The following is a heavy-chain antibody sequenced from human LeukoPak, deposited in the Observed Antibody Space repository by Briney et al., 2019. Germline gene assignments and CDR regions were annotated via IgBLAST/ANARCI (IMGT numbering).Heavy chain of an antibody. CDR1: GGPFSGYY. CDR2: INHSGST. Sequence: PSETLSLTCAVYGGPFSGYYWSWIRQPPGKGLEWIGEINHSGSTNYNPSLKSRVTISVDTSKNQFSLKLSSVTAADTAVYYCARGPGKHISYDFWSGYRKYYFDYWGQGTLVTVSS. J-gene: IGHJ4*02. CDR3: ARGPGKHISYDFWSGYRKYYFDY. D-gene: IGHD3-3*01. V-gene: IGHV4-34*01.